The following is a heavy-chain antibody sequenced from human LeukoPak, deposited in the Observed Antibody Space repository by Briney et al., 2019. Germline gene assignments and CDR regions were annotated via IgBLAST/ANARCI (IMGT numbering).Heavy chain of an antibody. CDR3: AKVSQWGNSRWYEGD. J-gene: IGHJ4*02. V-gene: IGHV3-23*01. Sequence: TGGSLRLSCAASGFTFSSSPMSWVRQAPGKGLDWVSSISADGPTYYADSVKGRFTISRDNSKNTLYLQMNSLRGEDTAVYCCAKVSQWGNSRWYEGDWGQGTLVTVSS. CDR2: ISADGPT. D-gene: IGHD6-13*01. CDR1: GFTFSSSP.